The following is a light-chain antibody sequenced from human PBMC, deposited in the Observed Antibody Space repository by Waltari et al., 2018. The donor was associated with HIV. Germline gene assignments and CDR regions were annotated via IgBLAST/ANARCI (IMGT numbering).Light chain of an antibody. V-gene: IGKV3-11*01. CDR2: DVS. CDR3: QQRSNWPLT. CDR1: QNINTF. Sequence: EIVLTQSPVTLSLSPGERATLTCRASQNINTFLAWYRHIPAQAPRLLIYDVSNRATGIPARFSGSGTGTDFTITISSLEPEDFAVYYCQQRSNWPLTFGGGTKVEMK. J-gene: IGKJ4*01.